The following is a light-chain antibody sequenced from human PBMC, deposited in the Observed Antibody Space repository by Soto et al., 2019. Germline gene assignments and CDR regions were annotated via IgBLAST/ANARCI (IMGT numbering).Light chain of an antibody. CDR3: QQYNSYPCT. CDR1: QSISSW. V-gene: IGKV1-5*01. J-gene: IGKJ2*02. Sequence: DLQMTQSPSTLSASVGDRVTITCRASQSISSWLAWYQQKPGKAPKLLIYDAPSLESGVPSRFSVSGSGTEFTLTISSLQPDDFATYYCQQYNSYPCTFGQGTKLEIK. CDR2: DAP.